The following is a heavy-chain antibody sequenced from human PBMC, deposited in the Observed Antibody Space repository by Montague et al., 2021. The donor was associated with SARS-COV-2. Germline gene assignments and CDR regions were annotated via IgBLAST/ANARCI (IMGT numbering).Heavy chain of an antibody. D-gene: IGHD5-18*01. CDR2: INHSGST. J-gene: IGHJ4*02. V-gene: IGHV4-39*07. Sequence: SETLSLTCTVSGVSITTTGHSWGWVRQTPGKGLEWIGEINHSGSTNYNPSLKSRVTISVDTSKKQFSLRLNSVTAADTAVYYRARGGGYSYGALDYWGQGTLVTVSS. CDR3: ARGGGYSYGALDY. CDR1: GVSITTTGHS.